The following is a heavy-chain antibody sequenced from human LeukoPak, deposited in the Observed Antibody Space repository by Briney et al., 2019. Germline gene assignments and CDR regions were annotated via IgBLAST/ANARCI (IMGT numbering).Heavy chain of an antibody. V-gene: IGHV4-4*09. CDR1: GGSICSYY. CDR2: ISTIGST. CDR3: ARQEYSSPLYNWFDP. D-gene: IGHD6-6*01. Sequence: SESLSLTCTVSGGSICSYYWSWIRQPPGKGLEWIGYISTIGSTIYNPSLKSRVTISTDTSKNQFSLKLSSVTAADTAVYYCARQEYSSPLYNWFDPWGQGTLVTVSS. J-gene: IGHJ5*02.